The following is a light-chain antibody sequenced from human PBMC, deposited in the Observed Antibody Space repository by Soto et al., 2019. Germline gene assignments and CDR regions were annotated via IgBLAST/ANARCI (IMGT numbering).Light chain of an antibody. J-gene: IGKJ1*01. CDR2: GAS. CDR1: QSVSSN. Sequence: EIVMTQSPATLSVSPGDSAALSCRASQSVSSNLAWYQQKPGQAPRLLIYGASTRATGIPDRFSGSGSGTELTLTISSLQSEDFAVYYCQQYNNWPRTCGQGTKVDIK. V-gene: IGKV3-15*01. CDR3: QQYNNWPRT.